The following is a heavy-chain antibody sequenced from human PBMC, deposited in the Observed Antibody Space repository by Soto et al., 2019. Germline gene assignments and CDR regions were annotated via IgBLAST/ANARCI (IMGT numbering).Heavy chain of an antibody. CDR3: ARDPRSITGTTSSEDFQH. CDR2: IIPLLGIT. J-gene: IGHJ1*01. CDR1: GGTFSGYA. Sequence: QAQLMQSGAEVKKPGSSVKVSCKASGGTFSGYAINWVRQAPGQGLEWMGGIIPLLGITDYGQKFQGRITIAADESTGTASMDLRGLRSEATAVYYCARDPRSITGTTSSEDFQHWGQGTLVSVSS. V-gene: IGHV1-69*01. D-gene: IGHD1-20*01.